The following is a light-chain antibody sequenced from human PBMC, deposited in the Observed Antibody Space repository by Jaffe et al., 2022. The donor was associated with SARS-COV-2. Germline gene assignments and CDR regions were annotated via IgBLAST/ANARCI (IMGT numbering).Light chain of an antibody. CDR2: YDK. CDR1: NIGRKT. CDR3: QVWETIIDHVV. Sequence: SYVLTQPPSVSVAPGRTATITCGGNNIGRKTVHWYQQKSGQAPVLVIYYDKDRPSGIPERFSGSNSGNTATLTISRVEAGDEADYYCQVWETIIDHVVFGGGTKLTVL. J-gene: IGLJ2*01. V-gene: IGLV3-21*01.